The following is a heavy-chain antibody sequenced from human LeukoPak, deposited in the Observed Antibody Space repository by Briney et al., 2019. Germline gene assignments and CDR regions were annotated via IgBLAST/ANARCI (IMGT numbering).Heavy chain of an antibody. CDR2: INHSGST. CDR3: ARGRGYKQVFDY. CDR1: GGSFSGYY. Sequence: SETLSLTCAVYGGSFSGYYWSWIRQPPGKGLEWIGEINHSGSTNYNPSLKSRVTISVDTSKNQFSLKLSSVTAADTAVYYCARGRGYKQVFDYWGQGTLVTVSS. J-gene: IGHJ4*02. D-gene: IGHD1-1*01. V-gene: IGHV4-34*01.